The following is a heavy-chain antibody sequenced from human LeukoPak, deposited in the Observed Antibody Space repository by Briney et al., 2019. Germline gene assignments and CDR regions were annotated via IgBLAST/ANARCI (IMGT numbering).Heavy chain of an antibody. D-gene: IGHD3-10*01. CDR3: VLGLMVRGAINRFDY. J-gene: IGHJ4*02. CDR1: GYSFTGYW. CDR2: IYPGDSDT. V-gene: IGHV5-51*01. Sequence: GESLKISCKGSGYSFTGYWIGWVRQMPGKGLEWMGIIYPGDSDTTYSPSFQGQVTISADKSIRTAYLQWSSLKASDTAIYYCVLGLMVRGAINRFDYWGQGALVTVSS.